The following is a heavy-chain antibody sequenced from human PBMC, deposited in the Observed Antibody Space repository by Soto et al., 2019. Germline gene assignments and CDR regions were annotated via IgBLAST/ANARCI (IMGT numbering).Heavy chain of an antibody. CDR3: ARRGQEGPGLAH. CDR2: INTDGSST. J-gene: IGHJ5*02. Sequence: EVQLVESGGNFVQPGGSLRLSCAASGFTFSSYWMHWVRQAPGKGLVWLSRINTDGSSTSYVDSVKGRFTISRDNAKNTLYLQMNSLSVEDTAVYYCARRGQEGPGLAHWGQGTLVTVSS. CDR1: GFTFSSYW. V-gene: IGHV3-74*01.